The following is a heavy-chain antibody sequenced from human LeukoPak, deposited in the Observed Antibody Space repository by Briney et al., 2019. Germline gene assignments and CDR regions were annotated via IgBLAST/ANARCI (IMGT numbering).Heavy chain of an antibody. J-gene: IGHJ4*02. CDR3: ASVSSWSKYYFDY. Sequence: SETLSLTCAVYGGSFSGYYWSWIRQPPGKGLEWIGYIYYSGSTNYNPSLKSRVTISVDTSKNQFSLKLSSVTAADTAVYYCASVSSWSKYYFDYWGQGTLVTVSS. V-gene: IGHV4-59*08. CDR2: IYYSGST. CDR1: GGSFSGYY. D-gene: IGHD6-13*01.